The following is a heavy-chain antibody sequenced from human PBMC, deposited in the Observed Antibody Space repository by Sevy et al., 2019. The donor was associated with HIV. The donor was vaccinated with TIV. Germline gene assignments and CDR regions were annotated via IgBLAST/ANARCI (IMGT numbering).Heavy chain of an antibody. J-gene: IGHJ3*02. CDR3: ARRGRHIDVYNRKHAFDI. D-gene: IGHD1-1*01. V-gene: IGHV3-48*03. CDR1: GFTFSSYE. Sequence: GGSLRLSCAASGFTFSSYEMNWVRQAPGKGLEWVSYISSSGSSIYYADSVKGRFTISRDNAKNSQYLQMNSLRAEDTAVYYCARRGRHIDVYNRKHAFDIWGQGTMVTVSS. CDR2: ISSSGSSI.